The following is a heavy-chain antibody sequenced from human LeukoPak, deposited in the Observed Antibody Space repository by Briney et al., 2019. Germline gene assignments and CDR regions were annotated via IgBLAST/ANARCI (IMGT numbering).Heavy chain of an antibody. V-gene: IGHV3-23*01. Sequence: GGSLRLSCAASGFTFSSYAMSWVRQAPGKGLEWVSAISGSGGSTYYADSVKGRFTISRDNSKNTLYLQMNSLRAEDTAVYYCAKSYNWNYASWFDPWAREPWSPSPQ. CDR1: GFTFSSYA. D-gene: IGHD1-7*01. CDR3: AKSYNWNYASWFDP. J-gene: IGHJ5*02. CDR2: ISGSGGST.